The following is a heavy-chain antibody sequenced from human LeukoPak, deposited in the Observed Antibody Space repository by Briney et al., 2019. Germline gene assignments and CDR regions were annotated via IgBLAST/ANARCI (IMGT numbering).Heavy chain of an antibody. Sequence: TGGSLRLSCAASGFTFDDYGMSWVRHAPGKGLEWVSGINWNGGSTGYADSVEGRFTISRDDARNSLYLQMNSLRAEDTALYHCARGLGREFDYWGQGTLVTVSS. CDR2: INWNGGST. CDR3: ARGLGREFDY. J-gene: IGHJ4*02. CDR1: GFTFDDYG. V-gene: IGHV3-20*01.